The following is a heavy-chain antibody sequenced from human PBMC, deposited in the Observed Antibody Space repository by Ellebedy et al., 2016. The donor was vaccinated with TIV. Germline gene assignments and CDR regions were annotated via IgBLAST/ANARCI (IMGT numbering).Heavy chain of an antibody. V-gene: IGHV3-13*01. D-gene: IGHD3-16*01. J-gene: IGHJ4*02. CDR1: GFTFSNYD. CDR3: VSGPRGTFDY. CDR2: IGTGGDT. Sequence: GGSLRLSCAASGFTFSNYDVNWVRQATGKGLEWVSAIGTGGDTYYPGPVKGRFTISRENAKNSLYLQMNSPRVGDSAVYFCVSGPRGTFDYWGQGTLVIVSS.